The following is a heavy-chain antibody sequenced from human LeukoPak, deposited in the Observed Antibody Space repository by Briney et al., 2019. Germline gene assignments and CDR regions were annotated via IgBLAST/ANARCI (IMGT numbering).Heavy chain of an antibody. D-gene: IGHD5-12*01. J-gene: IGHJ1*01. V-gene: IGHV4-31*03. CDR3: ARDRDRLLGYFQH. Sequence: SQTLSLTCTVSGGSISSGGYYWSWIRQHPGKGLEWIGYIYYSGSTYYNPSLKSRVTISVDTSKNQFSLKLSSVTAADTAVYYCARDRDRLLGYFQHWGQGTLVTVSS. CDR2: IYYSGST. CDR1: GGSISSGGYY.